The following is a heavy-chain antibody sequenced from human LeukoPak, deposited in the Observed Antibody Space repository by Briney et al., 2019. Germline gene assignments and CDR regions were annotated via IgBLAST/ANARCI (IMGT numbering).Heavy chain of an antibody. V-gene: IGHV4-61*02. CDR3: ARDTYDIWSGYFDF. CDR2: IHTSGST. J-gene: IGHJ4*02. Sequence: PSETLSLTCAVSGGPINSGSSYWSWIRQPAGKGLEWIGRIHTSGSTTYNPSLMSRVTISVDTSNNQFSLQLSSVTAADTAVYYCARDTYDIWSGYFDFWGQGALITVSS. CDR1: GGPINSGSSY. D-gene: IGHD3-3*01.